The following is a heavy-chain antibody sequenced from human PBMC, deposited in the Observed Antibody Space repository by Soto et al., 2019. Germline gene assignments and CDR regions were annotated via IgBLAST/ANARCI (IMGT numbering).Heavy chain of an antibody. CDR2: IIPIHGTT. CDR3: ARGWGLVS. V-gene: IGHV1-69*01. J-gene: IGHJ4*02. D-gene: IGHD7-27*01. CDR1: GGSLTSYH. Sequence: QMVQSGAEVRKPGSSLKLSCKPYGGSLTSYHMAWVRQAPGQGFEWMGGIIPIHGTTEYAQKFQGRVTLTADESTNRVTLELTGLTSEDTAVYYCARGWGLVSWGQGTLVTVSS.